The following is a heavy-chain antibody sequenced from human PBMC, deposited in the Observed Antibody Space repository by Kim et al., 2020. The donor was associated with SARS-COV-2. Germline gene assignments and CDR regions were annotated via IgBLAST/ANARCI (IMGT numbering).Heavy chain of an antibody. CDR2: ISWNSGSI. J-gene: IGHJ3*02. CDR1: GFTFDDYA. CDR3: AKDIVRGGYFYLNDAFDI. Sequence: GGSLRLSCAASGFTFDDYAMHWVRQAPVKGLEWFSGISWNSGSICYADSVKGRFTISRDNAKNSLYLQMNSLIAEDTALYYYAKDIVRGGYFYLNDAFDIWSQGTMVTVSS. D-gene: IGHD3-9*01. V-gene: IGHV3-9*01.